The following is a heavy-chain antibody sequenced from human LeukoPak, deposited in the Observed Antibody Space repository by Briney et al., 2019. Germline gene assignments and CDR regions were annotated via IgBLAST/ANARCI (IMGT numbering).Heavy chain of an antibody. D-gene: IGHD3-10*01. J-gene: IGHJ4*02. CDR2: ISSSSSYI. CDR1: GFTFSSYS. CDR3: ARRFGDYYGSGTFDY. Sequence: PGGSLRLSCAASGFTFSSYSMNWVRQAPGKGLEWVSSISSSSSYIYYADSVKGRFTISRDNAKNSLYLQMNSLRAEDTAVYYCARRFGDYYGSGTFDYWGQGTLVTVSS. V-gene: IGHV3-21*01.